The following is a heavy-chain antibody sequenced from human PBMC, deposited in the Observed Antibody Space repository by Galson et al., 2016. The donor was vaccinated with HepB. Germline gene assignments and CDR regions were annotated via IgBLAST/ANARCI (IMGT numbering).Heavy chain of an antibody. J-gene: IGHJ4*02. V-gene: IGHV3-49*04. CDR3: SRDPTAGATRGGAYY. CDR1: GFTFSSYA. D-gene: IGHD3-16*01. Sequence: SLRLSCAGSGFTFSSYAMSWVRQAPGKGLEWVGFIRSKGYAGTTEYAASVKARFTISRDDSKSIAYLQMSSLKNEDTAVYYCSRDPTAGATRGGAYYWGQGTLVTVSS. CDR2: IRSKGYAGTT.